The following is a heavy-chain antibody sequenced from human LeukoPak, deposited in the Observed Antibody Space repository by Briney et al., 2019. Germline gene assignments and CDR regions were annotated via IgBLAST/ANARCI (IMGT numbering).Heavy chain of an antibody. D-gene: IGHD6-19*01. V-gene: IGHV4-59*01. CDR2: IYYSGST. CDR3: ARVMFSVAGTKFDY. J-gene: IGHJ4*02. CDR1: GGSISSYY. Sequence: SETLSLTCTVSGGSISSYYWSWIRQPPGKGLEWIGYIYYSGSTNYNPSLKSRVTISVDTSKNQFSLKLSSVTAADTAVYYCARVMFSVAGTKFDYWGQGTLVTVSS.